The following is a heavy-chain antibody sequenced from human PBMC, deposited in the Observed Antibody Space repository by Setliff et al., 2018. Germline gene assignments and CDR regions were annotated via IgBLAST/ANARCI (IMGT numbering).Heavy chain of an antibody. Sequence: SETLSLTCAVSGGSISSGSYYWSWIRQPAGKGLEWVGRLHTSGSTNYNPSLKSRVTISVDTSKKQFSLKLSSVTAADTAVYFCARDNTIVGATDYWGQGTLVTVSS. CDR2: LHTSGST. CDR1: GGSISSGSYY. D-gene: IGHD1-26*01. V-gene: IGHV4-61*02. J-gene: IGHJ4*02. CDR3: ARDNTIVGATDY.